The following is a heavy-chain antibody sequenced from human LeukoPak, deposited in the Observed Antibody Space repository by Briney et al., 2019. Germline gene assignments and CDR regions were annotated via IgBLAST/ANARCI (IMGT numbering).Heavy chain of an antibody. V-gene: IGHV4-61*02. J-gene: IGHJ4*02. CDR1: GGSISSGGYS. Sequence: PSQTLSLTCAVSGGSISSGGYSWSWIRQPPGKGLEWIGRIYTSGSTNYNPSLKSRVTMSVDTSKNQFPLKLSSVTAADTAVYYCARHGIAVAGTFDYWGQGTLVTVSS. D-gene: IGHD6-19*01. CDR3: ARHGIAVAGTFDY. CDR2: IYTSGST.